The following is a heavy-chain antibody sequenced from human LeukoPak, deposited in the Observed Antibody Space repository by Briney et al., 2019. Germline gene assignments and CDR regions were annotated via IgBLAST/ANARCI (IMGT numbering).Heavy chain of an antibody. CDR3: AKGSASSRPYYFDY. V-gene: IGHV3-30*18. Sequence: PGGSLRLSCAASGFTFSSYGMHWVRQAPGKGLEWVAVISYDGSNKYYADSVKGRFTISRDNSKNTLYLQMSSLRAEDTAVYYCAKGSASSRPYYFDYWGQGALVTVSS. J-gene: IGHJ4*02. CDR1: GFTFSSYG. D-gene: IGHD2-15*01. CDR2: ISYDGSNK.